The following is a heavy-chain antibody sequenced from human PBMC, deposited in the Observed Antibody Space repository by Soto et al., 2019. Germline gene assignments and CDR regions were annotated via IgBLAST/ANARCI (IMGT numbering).Heavy chain of an antibody. CDR1: GFTFSSYG. J-gene: IGHJ2*01. CDR3: ARAHDYGGNPPHPWYFDL. CDR2: IWYDGSNK. V-gene: IGHV3-33*01. Sequence: QVQLVESGGGVVQPGRSLRLSCAASGFTFSSYGMHWVRQAPGKGLEWVAVIWYDGSNKYYADSMKGRFTISRDNSKNTLYLQMNSLRAEDTAVYYCARAHDYGGNPPHPWYFDLWGRGTLVTVSS. D-gene: IGHD4-17*01.